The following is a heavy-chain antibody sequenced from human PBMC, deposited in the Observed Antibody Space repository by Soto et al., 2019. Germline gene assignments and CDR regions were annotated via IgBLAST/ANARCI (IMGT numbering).Heavy chain of an antibody. V-gene: IGHV3-23*01. Sequence: EVQLLESGGGLVQPGRSLRLSCAASGFTFSSYAMNWVRQAPGKGLEWVSAMSGTGGSTYYADSVKGRFTISRDNSKNTLYLQMNSLRVEDTAVFYCAKAGFSSGWSPSYVDCWGQGTLVTVSS. CDR3: AKAGFSSGWSPSYVDC. CDR2: MSGTGGST. CDR1: GFTFSSYA. D-gene: IGHD6-19*01. J-gene: IGHJ4*02.